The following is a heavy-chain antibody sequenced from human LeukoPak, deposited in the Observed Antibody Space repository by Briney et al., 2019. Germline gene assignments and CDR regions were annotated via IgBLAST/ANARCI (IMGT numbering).Heavy chain of an antibody. D-gene: IGHD3-22*01. CDR2: IIPIFGTA. CDR3: ARGGDMIVVAQNAFNI. Sequence: GASVKDSCKASGGTFSSYAISWVRQAPGQGLEWMGGIIPIFGTANYAQKFQGRVTITTDESTSTAYMELSSLRPEDTAVYYCARGGDMIVVAQNAFNIWGQGTMVTVSS. CDR1: GGTFSSYA. J-gene: IGHJ3*02. V-gene: IGHV1-69*05.